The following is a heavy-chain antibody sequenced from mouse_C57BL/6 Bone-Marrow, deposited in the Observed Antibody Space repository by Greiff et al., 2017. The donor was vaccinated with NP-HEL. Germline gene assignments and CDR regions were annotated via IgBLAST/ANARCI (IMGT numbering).Heavy chain of an antibody. V-gene: IGHV1-69*01. Sequence: QVQLQQPGAELVMPGASVKLSCKASGYTFTSYWMHWVKQRPGQGLEWIGEIDPSDSYTNYNQKFKGKSTLTVDKSSSTAYMQLSGLTSKDAAVYYCAINWADYWGRGTTLTVSA. CDR2: IDPSDSYT. CDR3: AINWADY. D-gene: IGHD4-1*01. CDR1: GYTFTSYW. J-gene: IGHJ2*01.